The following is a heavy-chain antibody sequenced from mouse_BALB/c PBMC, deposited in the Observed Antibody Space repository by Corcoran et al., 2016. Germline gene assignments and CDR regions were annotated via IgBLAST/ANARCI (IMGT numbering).Heavy chain of an antibody. D-gene: IGHD4-1*01. CDR3: ANWDWYFVV. V-gene: IGHV14-3*02. CDR1: GFNIKDTY. J-gene: IGHJ1*01. CDR2: IDPANGNT. Sequence: EVQLQQSGAELVKPGASVKLSCTASGFNIKDTYMHWVKQRPEQGLEWIGRIDPANGNTKYDPKFQGKATITADTSSNTAYLQLSSLTSEDTAVDFFANWDWYFVVWGAGTTVTVSS.